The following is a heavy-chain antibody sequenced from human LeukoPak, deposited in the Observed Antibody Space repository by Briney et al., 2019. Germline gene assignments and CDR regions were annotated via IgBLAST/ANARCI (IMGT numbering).Heavy chain of an antibody. J-gene: IGHJ5*02. CDR3: ARGRALITMVRGARTNWFDP. Sequence: KTSETLSLTCAVYGGSFSGYYWSWIRQPPGKGLEWIGEINHSGSTNYNPSLKSRVTISVDTSKIQFSLKLSSVTAADTAVYYCARGRALITMVRGARTNWFDPWGQGTLVTVSS. CDR1: GGSFSGYY. D-gene: IGHD3-10*01. V-gene: IGHV4-34*01. CDR2: INHSGST.